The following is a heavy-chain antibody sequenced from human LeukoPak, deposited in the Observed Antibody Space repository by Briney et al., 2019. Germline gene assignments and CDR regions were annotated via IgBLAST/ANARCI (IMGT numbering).Heavy chain of an antibody. Sequence: SETLSLTCSVSGASLSSYYWDWLRRPPGKGLEWIGYISDTGKTDSNPSLKSRVTMSVDTSKNQFSLKLSSVTAADTAVYFCARHSSDYYGPFDYWGQGTLVTVSS. V-gene: IGHV4-59*08. J-gene: IGHJ4*02. D-gene: IGHD4-17*01. CDR1: GASLSSYY. CDR3: ARHSSDYYGPFDY. CDR2: ISDTGKT.